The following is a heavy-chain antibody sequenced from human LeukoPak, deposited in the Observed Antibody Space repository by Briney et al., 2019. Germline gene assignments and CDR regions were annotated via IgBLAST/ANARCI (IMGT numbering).Heavy chain of an antibody. D-gene: IGHD3-10*01. V-gene: IGHV3-21*01. CDR3: ARDLSTYYGSARAFDI. CDR1: GFTFSSYS. CDR2: ISSSGNSI. J-gene: IGHJ3*02. Sequence: GGSLRLSCAASGFTFSSYSMKWVRQAPGKGLEWVSFISSSGNSIYYADSLKGRFTISRDNAKNSLYLQMNSLRAEDTAVYYCARDLSTYYGSARAFDIWGQGTMVTVSS.